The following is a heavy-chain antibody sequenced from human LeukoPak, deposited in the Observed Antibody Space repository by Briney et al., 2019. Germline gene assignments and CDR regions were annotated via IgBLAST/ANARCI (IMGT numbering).Heavy chain of an antibody. V-gene: IGHV3-64D*06. D-gene: IGHD6-13*01. CDR2: ISSDGVNT. CDR1: GFAFRSYA. J-gene: IGHJ5*02. CDR3: LKGSQGPIWQQLVPDR. Sequence: GGSLRLSCLASGFAFRSYAMHWVRQAPGKGLEHVSTISSDGVNTYYADSVKGRFTISRDTSKNTLYLQMSSLRGDDTAVYYCLKGSQGPIWQQLVPDRWGQGTQVTVSS.